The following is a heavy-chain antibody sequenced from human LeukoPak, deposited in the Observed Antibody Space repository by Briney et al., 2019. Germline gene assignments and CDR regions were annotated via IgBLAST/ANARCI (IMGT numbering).Heavy chain of an antibody. J-gene: IGHJ3*02. Sequence: AETLSLTCTVSGGSISSYQWSWIRQPPGKGLEWIGNIYDSGSANYNPSLKSRVVISVDTSKNQFSLKLSPVTAADTAVYYCARLDYDILTGYYLDAFDIWGQGTMVTVSS. CDR3: ARLDYDILTGYYLDAFDI. D-gene: IGHD3-9*01. V-gene: IGHV4-59*12. CDR1: GGSISSYQ. CDR2: IYDSGSA.